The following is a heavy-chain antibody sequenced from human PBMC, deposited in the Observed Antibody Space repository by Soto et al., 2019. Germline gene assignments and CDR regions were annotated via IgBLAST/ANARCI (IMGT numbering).Heavy chain of an antibody. J-gene: IGHJ4*02. Sequence: GESLKISCKGSGYSFTSYWISWVRQMPGKGLEWMGRIDPSDSYTNYSPSFQGHVTISADKSISTAYLQWSSLKASDTAMYYCATATVTNYYFDHWGQGTLVTVSS. V-gene: IGHV5-10-1*01. D-gene: IGHD4-17*01. CDR1: GYSFTSYW. CDR2: IDPSDSYT. CDR3: ATATVTNYYFDH.